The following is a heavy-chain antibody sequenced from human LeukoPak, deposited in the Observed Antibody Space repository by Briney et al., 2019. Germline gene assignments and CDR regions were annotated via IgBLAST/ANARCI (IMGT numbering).Heavy chain of an antibody. D-gene: IGHD3-10*01. CDR3: AKDELLWFGELLPVYIDY. Sequence: PGGSLRLSCAASGFTFSSYAMSWVRQAPGKGLEWVSAISGSGGSTYYADSVKGRFTISRDNSKNTLYLQMNSLRAEDTAVYYCAKDELLWFGELLPVYIDYWGQGTLVTVSS. J-gene: IGHJ4*02. CDR2: ISGSGGST. V-gene: IGHV3-23*01. CDR1: GFTFSSYA.